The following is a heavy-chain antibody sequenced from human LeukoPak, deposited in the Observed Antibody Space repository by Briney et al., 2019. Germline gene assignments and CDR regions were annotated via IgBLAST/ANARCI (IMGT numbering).Heavy chain of an antibody. D-gene: IGHD3-16*02. CDR2: IRSDGSNK. J-gene: IGHJ4*02. CDR1: GFTFSSYG. CDR3: ARHRTASDY. V-gene: IGHV3-30*02. Sequence: GGSLRLSCAASGFTFSSYGMHWVRQAPGKGLEWVAFIRSDGSNKYYADSVKGRFTISRDNSKLYLQMNSLRAEDTAVYYCARHRTASDYWGQGTLVTVSS.